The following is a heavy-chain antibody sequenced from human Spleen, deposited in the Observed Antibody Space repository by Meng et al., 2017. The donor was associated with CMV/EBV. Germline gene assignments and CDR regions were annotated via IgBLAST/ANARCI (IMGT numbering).Heavy chain of an antibody. CDR3: TTYRVAVAGNWFDP. V-gene: IGHV3-30-3*01. D-gene: IGHD6-19*01. J-gene: IGHJ5*02. CDR1: GFTFTTYA. CDR2: ISYDGSNK. Sequence: SGFTFTTYAMHWVRQAPGKGLEWVAVISYDGSNKYYADSVTGRFTISRDNSQNTLYLEVSSLRPEDTALYYCTTYRVAVAGNWFDPWGQGTLVTVSS.